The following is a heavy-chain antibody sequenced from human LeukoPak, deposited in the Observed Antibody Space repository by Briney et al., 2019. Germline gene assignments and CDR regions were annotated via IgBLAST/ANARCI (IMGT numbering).Heavy chain of an antibody. CDR1: GFTFGDYA. CDR2: IRSKAFGATT. Sequence: GGSLRLSCKPSGFTFGDYAMSWVRQAPGKGLEWVGFIRSKAFGATTDYGASVKGRFTVSRDDSKSIAYLQMNSLRTEDTAVYYCTRDCSGASCYEEMDYWGQETLVTVSS. V-gene: IGHV3-49*04. J-gene: IGHJ4*02. CDR3: TRDCSGASCYEEMDY. D-gene: IGHD2-15*01.